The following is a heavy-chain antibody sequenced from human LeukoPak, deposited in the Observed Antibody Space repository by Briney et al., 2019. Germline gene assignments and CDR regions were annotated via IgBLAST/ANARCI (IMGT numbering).Heavy chain of an antibody. V-gene: IGHV3-33*06. Sequence: GGSLRLSCAASGFTFSSYAMSWVRQAPGKGLEWVAVIWYDGSNKYYADSVKGRFTISRDNSKNTLYLQMNSLRAEDTAVYYCAKDGVFVGIAVAGDDYWGQGTLVTVSS. J-gene: IGHJ4*02. CDR1: GFTFSSYA. CDR2: IWYDGSNK. CDR3: AKDGVFVGIAVAGDDY. D-gene: IGHD6-19*01.